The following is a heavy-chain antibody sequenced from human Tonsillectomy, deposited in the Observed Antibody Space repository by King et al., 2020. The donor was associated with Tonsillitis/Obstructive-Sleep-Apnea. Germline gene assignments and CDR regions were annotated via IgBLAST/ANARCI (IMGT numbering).Heavy chain of an antibody. D-gene: IGHD2-15*01. Sequence: VQLVESGGGLVKPGGSLRLSCAASGFTFSNAWMNWVRQAPGKGLEWVGRIKSKTDGGTTDYAAPVKGRFTISRDDSKNTLYLQMNSLKTEDTAVYYCTTDPDIVVVVAATLGDYWGQGTLGTVSS. J-gene: IGHJ4*02. CDR2: IKSKTDGGTT. CDR3: TTDPDIVVVVAATLGDY. CDR1: GFTFSNAW. V-gene: IGHV3-15*07.